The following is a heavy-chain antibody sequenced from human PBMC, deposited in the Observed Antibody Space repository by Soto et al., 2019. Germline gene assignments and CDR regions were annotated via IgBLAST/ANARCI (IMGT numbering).Heavy chain of an antibody. CDR2: IKSKTDGGTT. D-gene: IGHD1-26*01. CDR1: GFTFSNAW. J-gene: IGHJ5*02. V-gene: IGHV3-15*01. Sequence: GGSLRLSCAASGFTFSNAWMSWVRQAPGKGLEWVGRIKSKTDGGTTDYAAPVKGRFTISRDDSKNTLYLQMNSLKTEDTAVYYCTTDRSVGATSRAFDPWGQGTLVTVSS. CDR3: TTDRSVGATSRAFDP.